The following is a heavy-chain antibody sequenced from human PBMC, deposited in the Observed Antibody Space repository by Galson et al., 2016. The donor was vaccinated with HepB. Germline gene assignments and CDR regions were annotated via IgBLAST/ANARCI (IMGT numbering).Heavy chain of an antibody. V-gene: IGHV1-8*01. CDR2: MNPNSGDT. J-gene: IGHJ2*01. Sequence: SVKVSCKASGYTFSSYEIYWVRQATGQGLEWMGWMNPNSGDTGYAQKFQGRVSMTRHTSRSTAYMELSSLRPADTAVYYCASGGWYFDFWGRGTLVTVYS. CDR1: GYTFSSYE. CDR3: ASGGWYFDF.